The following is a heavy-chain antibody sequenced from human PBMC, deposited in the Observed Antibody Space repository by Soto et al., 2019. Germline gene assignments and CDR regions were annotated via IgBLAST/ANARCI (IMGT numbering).Heavy chain of an antibody. V-gene: IGHV4-59*08. D-gene: IGHD3-22*01. Sequence: QVQLQESGPGLVKPSETLSLTCTVSGGSISTYYWSWIRQPPGKGLEWIGYIHYSGNNNYNPSLKGRVTVHVDTAKNQFSLKLSSVTAADTAVYYCARHVYYDTLGYQDAFDIWGQGTMVTVSS. CDR2: IHYSGNN. J-gene: IGHJ3*02. CDR3: ARHVYYDTLGYQDAFDI. CDR1: GGSISTYY.